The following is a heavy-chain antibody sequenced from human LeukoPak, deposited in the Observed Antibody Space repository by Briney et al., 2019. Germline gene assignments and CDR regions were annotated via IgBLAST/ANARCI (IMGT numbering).Heavy chain of an antibody. D-gene: IGHD6-25*01. CDR1: GFSLSTSGVG. Sequence: SGPTLAKPTQTLTPTCTFSGFSLSTSGVGVGWIRQPPGKALEWLALIYWDDDKRYSPSLKSRLTVTKDTSKNQVVLTMTNMDPVDTATYYCAHGKPSGSAFDYWGQGTRVTVSS. J-gene: IGHJ4*02. V-gene: IGHV2-5*02. CDR3: AHGKPSGSAFDY. CDR2: IYWDDDK.